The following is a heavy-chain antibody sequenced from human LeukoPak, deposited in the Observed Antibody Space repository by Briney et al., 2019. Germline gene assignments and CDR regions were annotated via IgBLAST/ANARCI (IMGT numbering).Heavy chain of an antibody. Sequence: PGGSLRLSCAASGFTFSSYAMSWVRQAPGKGLEWVSDISGSGGSTYYADSEKRRFTISRDNSKNTLYLQMSSLRAEDTAVYYCAKVDMLTGYYHSHFDYWGQGTLVTVSS. CDR1: GFTFSSYA. CDR3: AKVDMLTGYYHSHFDY. CDR2: ISGSGGST. V-gene: IGHV3-23*01. J-gene: IGHJ4*02. D-gene: IGHD3-9*01.